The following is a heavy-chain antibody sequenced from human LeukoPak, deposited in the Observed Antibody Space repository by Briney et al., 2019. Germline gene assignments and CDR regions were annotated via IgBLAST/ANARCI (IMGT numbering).Heavy chain of an antibody. V-gene: IGHV1-46*01. CDR3: ARDMYSYTTYYFDY. D-gene: IGHD5-18*01. J-gene: IGHJ4*02. CDR2: INPSGGST. CDR1: GYTFTSYY. Sequence: ASVKVSCKASGYTFTSYYMHWVRQAPGQGLEWMGIINPSGGSTSYAPKFQGRVTMTRVTSTSAVYMELSSLRSEDTAVYYCARDMYSYTTYYFDYWGQGTLVTVSS.